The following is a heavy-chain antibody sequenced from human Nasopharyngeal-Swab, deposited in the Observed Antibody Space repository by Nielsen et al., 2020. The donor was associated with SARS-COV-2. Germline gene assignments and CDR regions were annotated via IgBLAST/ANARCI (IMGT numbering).Heavy chain of an antibody. CDR2: IKSDGSDI. Sequence: GESLKISCAASGFTFSSYTMHWVRQAPGKGLVWVSRIKSDGSDINYADSVKGRFTISRDNAKNTLYLQMHSLRAEGTAVYYCARGASTLSNWYFDLWGRGTLVRVSS. CDR1: GFTFSSYT. J-gene: IGHJ2*01. D-gene: IGHD2-2*01. V-gene: IGHV3-74*01. CDR3: ARGASTLSNWYFDL.